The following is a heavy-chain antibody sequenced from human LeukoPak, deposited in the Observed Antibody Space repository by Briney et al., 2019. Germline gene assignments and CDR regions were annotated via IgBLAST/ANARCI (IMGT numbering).Heavy chain of an antibody. J-gene: IGHJ3*02. Sequence: GSLRLSCAASGFTFSSYAMHWVRQPPGKGLEWIGEIYHSGSTNYNPSLKSRVTISVDKSKNQFSLKLSSVTAADTAVYYCARGSELSVTGAFDIWGQGTMVTVSS. CDR3: ARGSELSVTGAFDI. CDR2: IYHSGST. V-gene: IGHV4-4*02. D-gene: IGHD4-17*01. CDR1: GFTFSSYA.